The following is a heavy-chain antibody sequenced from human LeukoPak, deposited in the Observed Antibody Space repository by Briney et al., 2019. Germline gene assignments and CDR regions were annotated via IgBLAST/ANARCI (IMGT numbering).Heavy chain of an antibody. Sequence: GGSLRLSCAASGFTFSSYAMHWVRQAPGKGLEYVSAISSNGGSTYYANSVKGRFTISRDNSKNTLYLQMGSLRAEDMAVYYCARVTPSVATIWGDIDYWGQGTLVTVSS. CDR2: ISSNGGST. V-gene: IGHV3-64*01. D-gene: IGHD5-12*01. J-gene: IGHJ4*02. CDR1: GFTFSSYA. CDR3: ARVTPSVATIWGDIDY.